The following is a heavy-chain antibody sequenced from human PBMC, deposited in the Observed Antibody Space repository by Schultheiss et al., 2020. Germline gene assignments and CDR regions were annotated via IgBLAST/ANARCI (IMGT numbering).Heavy chain of an antibody. Sequence: SETLSLTCTVSGGSISSGSYYWGWIRQPPGKGLEWIGSIYYSGSTYYNPSLKSRVTISVDTSKNQFSLKLSSVTAADTAVYYCARLFYQSGSHDYWGQGTLVTVSS. D-gene: IGHD1-26*01. V-gene: IGHV4-39*01. CDR3: ARLFYQSGSHDY. J-gene: IGHJ4*02. CDR2: IYYSGST. CDR1: GGSISSGSYY.